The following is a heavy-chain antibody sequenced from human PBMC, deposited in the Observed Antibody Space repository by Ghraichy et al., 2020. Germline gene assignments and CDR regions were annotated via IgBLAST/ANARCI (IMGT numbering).Heavy chain of an antibody. CDR3: AGGRGWLLDC. J-gene: IGHJ4*01. CDR1: GFTFSSYW. Sequence: WGSLRLSCAASGFTFSSYWMSWVRQAPGKGLEWVAIIKQDGSGKYYVDSVKGRFTISRDNAKNSLYLQMNSLRADDTAVYYCAGGRGWLLDCWGHGTLVTVSS. D-gene: IGHD6-19*01. V-gene: IGHV3-7*04. CDR2: IKQDGSGK.